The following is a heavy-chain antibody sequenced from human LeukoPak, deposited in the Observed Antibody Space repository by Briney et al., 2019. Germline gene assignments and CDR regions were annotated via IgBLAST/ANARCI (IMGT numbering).Heavy chain of an antibody. CDR1: GGFISSYY. CDR3: ARGLRYYDSSGYRTGYWFDP. CDR2: IYTSGST. Sequence: SETLSLTCTVSGGFISSYYWSWIRQPAGKGLEWIGRIYTSGSTNYNPSLKSRVTMSVDTSKNQFSLKLSSVTAADTAVYYCARGLRYYDSSGYRTGYWFDPWGQGALVTVPS. V-gene: IGHV4-4*07. D-gene: IGHD3-22*01. J-gene: IGHJ5*02.